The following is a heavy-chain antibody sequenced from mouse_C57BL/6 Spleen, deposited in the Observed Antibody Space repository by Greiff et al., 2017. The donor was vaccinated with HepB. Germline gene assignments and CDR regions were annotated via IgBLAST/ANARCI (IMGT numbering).Heavy chain of an antibody. J-gene: IGHJ3*01. CDR1: GYAFSSYW. D-gene: IGHD1-1*01. V-gene: IGHV1-80*01. CDR3: ARNYYGSSRWFAY. CDR2: IYPGDGDT. Sequence: VQLQQSGAELVKPGASVKISCKASGYAFSSYWMNWVKQRPGKGLEWIGQIYPGDGDTNYNGKFKGKATLTADKSSSTAYMQLSSLTSVDSAVYVCARNYYGSSRWFAYWGQGTLVTVSA.